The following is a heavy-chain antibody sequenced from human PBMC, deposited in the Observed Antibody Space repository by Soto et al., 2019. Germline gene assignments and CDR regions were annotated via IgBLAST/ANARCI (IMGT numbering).Heavy chain of an antibody. CDR1: GYTFTCYY. CDR2: INPNTGGT. Sequence: GASVKVSCKASGYTFTCYYMHWVRQAPGQGPEWMGWINPNTGGTSYAQKFQGRVTMTRDTSISTSYMELRRLTSDETAVYYCGRQLAYCGGDCYTEPIDYWGQGTLVTVSS. CDR3: GRQLAYCGGDCYTEPIDY. V-gene: IGHV1-2*02. D-gene: IGHD2-21*02. J-gene: IGHJ4*02.